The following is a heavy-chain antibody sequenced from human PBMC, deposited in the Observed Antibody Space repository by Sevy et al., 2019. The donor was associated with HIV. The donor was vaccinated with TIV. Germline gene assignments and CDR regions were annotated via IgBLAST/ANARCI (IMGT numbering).Heavy chain of an antibody. CDR2: FDPEDGET. CDR1: EYSLTKLS. CDR3: ASAREYYEDSSGYLDY. V-gene: IGHV1-24*01. Sequence: ASVKVSCKVSEYSLTKLSMHWVRQAPGKGLEWMGRFDPEDGETIFAQKFQGRVTMTEDTSTDKAYMQLSSLRSEDMAVYYCASAREYYEDSSGYLDYWGQGTLVTVSS. J-gene: IGHJ4*02. D-gene: IGHD3-22*01.